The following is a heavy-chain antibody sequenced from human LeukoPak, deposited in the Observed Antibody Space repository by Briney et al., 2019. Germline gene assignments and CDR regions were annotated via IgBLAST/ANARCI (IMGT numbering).Heavy chain of an antibody. J-gene: IGHJ4*02. V-gene: IGHV3-20*04. CDR2: INWNGGST. CDR3: ATWPASSSRD. D-gene: IGHD6-13*01. Sequence: GGSLRLSCAASGFTFDDYGMSWVRRAPGKGLEWVSGINWNGGSTGYADSVKGRFTISRDNAKNSLYLQMNSLRAEDTALYYCATWPASSSRDWGQGTLVTVSS. CDR1: GFTFDDYG.